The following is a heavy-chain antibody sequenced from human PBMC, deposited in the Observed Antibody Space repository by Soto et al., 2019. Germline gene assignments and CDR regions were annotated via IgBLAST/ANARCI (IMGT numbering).Heavy chain of an antibody. CDR3: ARVLRSSGFNWFDP. CDR1: GFTFSSYW. D-gene: IGHD6-19*01. CDR2: INSDGSST. V-gene: IGHV3-74*01. Sequence: PGGSLRLSCAASGFTFSSYWMHWVRQAPGKGLVWVSRINSDGSSTNYADSVKGRFTISRDNAKNTLYLQMNSLRDEDTAVYYCARVLRSSGFNWFDPWGQGTLVTVSS. J-gene: IGHJ5*02.